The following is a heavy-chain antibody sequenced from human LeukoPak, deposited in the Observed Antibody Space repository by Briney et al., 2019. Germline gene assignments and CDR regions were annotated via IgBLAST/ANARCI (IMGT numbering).Heavy chain of an antibody. Sequence: GGSLRLSCADSGFTFSSYWMSWVRQAPGKGLEWVANIKQDGSEKYYVDSVKGRFTISRDNAKNSLYLQMNSLRAEDTAVYYCARELMDTAMVPGYWGQGTLVTVSS. CDR3: ARELMDTAMVPGY. V-gene: IGHV3-7*01. CDR1: GFTFSSYW. D-gene: IGHD5-18*01. CDR2: IKQDGSEK. J-gene: IGHJ4*02.